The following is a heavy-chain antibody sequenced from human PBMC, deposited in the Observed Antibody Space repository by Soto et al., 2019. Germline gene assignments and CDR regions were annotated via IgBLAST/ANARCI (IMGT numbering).Heavy chain of an antibody. V-gene: IGHV1-3*01. CDR3: ARVRGIAAAGTNWFDP. Sequence: QVQLVQSGAEVKKPGASVKVSCKASGYTFTSYAMHWVRQAPGQRLEWMGWINAGNGNTKYSQKFQGRVTITRDTSASTAYMELSSLSSEDTAVYYCARVRGIAAAGTNWFDPWGQGTLVTVSS. D-gene: IGHD6-13*01. J-gene: IGHJ5*02. CDR1: GYTFTSYA. CDR2: INAGNGNT.